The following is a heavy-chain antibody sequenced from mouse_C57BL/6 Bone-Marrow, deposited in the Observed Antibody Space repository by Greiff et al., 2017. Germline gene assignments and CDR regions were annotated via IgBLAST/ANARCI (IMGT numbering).Heavy chain of an antibody. V-gene: IGHV2-9-1*01. J-gene: IGHJ4*01. D-gene: IGHD5-1*01. CDR2: IWTGGST. Sequence: QVQLKESGPGLVAPSQSLSITCTVSGFSLTSYAISWVRQPPGKGLEWLGVIWTGGSTNYTSALKSRLSISKDNSKSQVFLKMNSLQTDDTARYYCARKRVEYLYYAMDYWGQGTSVTVSS. CDR1: GFSLTSYA. CDR3: ARKRVEYLYYAMDY.